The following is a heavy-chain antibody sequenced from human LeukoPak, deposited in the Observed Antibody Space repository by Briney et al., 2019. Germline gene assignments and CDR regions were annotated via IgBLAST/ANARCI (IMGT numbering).Heavy chain of an antibody. CDR2: ISSSSSYI. J-gene: IGHJ5*02. D-gene: IGHD3-3*01. CDR3: ARYHYDFWSGRAGWFDP. CDR1: GFTFSSYA. Sequence: PGGSLRLSCAASGFTFSSYAMSWVRQAPGKGLEWVSSISSSSSYIYYADSVKGRFTISRDNAKNSLYLQMNSLRAEDTAMYYCARYHYDFWSGRAGWFDPWGQGTLVTVSS. V-gene: IGHV3-21*01.